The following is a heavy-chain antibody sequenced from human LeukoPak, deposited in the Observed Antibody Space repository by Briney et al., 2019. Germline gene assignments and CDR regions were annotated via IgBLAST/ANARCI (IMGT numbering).Heavy chain of an antibody. CDR1: GYRFTTYG. Sequence: ASVKVSCKASGYRFTTYGISWVRQAPGQGLEWMGWINAYSGNTDYTQNLQGRVTMATDTSTATAYMELSSLRSEDTTVYYCARMVVAAVDIWGQGTMVTVSS. V-gene: IGHV1-18*01. D-gene: IGHD2-15*01. CDR3: ARMVVAAVDI. CDR2: INAYSGNT. J-gene: IGHJ3*02.